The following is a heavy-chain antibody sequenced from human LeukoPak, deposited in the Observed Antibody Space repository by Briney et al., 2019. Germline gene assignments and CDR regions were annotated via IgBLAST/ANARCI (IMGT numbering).Heavy chain of an antibody. CDR3: ARPLGPGSGWFDP. J-gene: IGHJ5*02. D-gene: IGHD3-10*01. V-gene: IGHV3-11*06. Sequence: GGSLRLSCVASGFTFSDYYMTWIRQVPGKGLEWVSHISGGGIHTNYADSVKGRFTISRDNAKNSLFLQVNSLRVEDTAVYYCARPLGPGSGWFDPWGQGTLVTVSS. CDR1: GFTFSDYY. CDR2: ISGGGIHT.